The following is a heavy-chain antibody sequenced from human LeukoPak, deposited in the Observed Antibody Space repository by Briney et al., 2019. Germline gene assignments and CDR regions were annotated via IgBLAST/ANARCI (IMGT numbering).Heavy chain of an antibody. D-gene: IGHD3-22*01. CDR1: GGSIISYY. Sequence: SETLSLTCTFSGGSIISYYWSWIRQPPGKGLEWIGYIYYSGSTNYNPSLKSRVTISVDTSKNQFSLKLSSVTAADTAVYYCARRTYFYDSSGYYFDYWGQGTLVTVSS. CDR2: IYYSGST. CDR3: ARRTYFYDSSGYYFDY. V-gene: IGHV4-59*01. J-gene: IGHJ4*02.